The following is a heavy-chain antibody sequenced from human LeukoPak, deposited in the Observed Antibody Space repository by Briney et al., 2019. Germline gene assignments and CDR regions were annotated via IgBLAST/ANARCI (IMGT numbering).Heavy chain of an antibody. J-gene: IGHJ4*02. V-gene: IGHV4-4*07. D-gene: IGHD3-16*01. Sequence: SETLSLTCTVSGGSISSYYWSWIRQPAGKGLEWIGRIYTSGSTNYNPSLKSRVTMSVDTSKNQFSLKLSSVTAADTAVYYCASGRPGGVWGSYCFDYWGQGTLVTVSS. CDR3: ASGRPGGVWGSYCFDY. CDR2: IYTSGST. CDR1: GGSISSYY.